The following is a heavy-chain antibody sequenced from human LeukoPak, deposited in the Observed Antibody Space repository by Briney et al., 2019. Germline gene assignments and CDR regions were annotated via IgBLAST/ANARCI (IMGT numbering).Heavy chain of an antibody. CDR2: ISGSGGST. CDR1: GFSFSSYA. CDR3: AKVLRFLEWPPYYFDY. D-gene: IGHD3-3*01. V-gene: IGHV3-23*01. Sequence: PGGSLRLSCAASGFSFSSYAMSWVRQAPGKGLEWVSAISGSGGSTYYADSVKGRFTNSRDNSKNTLYLQMNSLRAEDTAVYYCAKVLRFLEWPPYYFDYWGQGTLVTVSS. J-gene: IGHJ4*02.